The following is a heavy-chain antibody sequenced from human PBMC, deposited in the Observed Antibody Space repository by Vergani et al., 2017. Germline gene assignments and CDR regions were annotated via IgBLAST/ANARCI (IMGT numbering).Heavy chain of an antibody. CDR1: GFTFSSYG. V-gene: IGHV3-33*08. CDR3: ARDTFAYDSSGYYPH. Sequence: VQLVESGGGLVKPGGSLRLSCAASGFTFSSYGMHWVRQAPGKGLEWVAVIWYDGSNKYYADSVKGRFTISRDNSKNTLYLQMNSLRAEDTAVYYCARDTFAYDSSGYYPHWGQGTLVTVSS. CDR2: IWYDGSNK. J-gene: IGHJ4*02. D-gene: IGHD3-22*01.